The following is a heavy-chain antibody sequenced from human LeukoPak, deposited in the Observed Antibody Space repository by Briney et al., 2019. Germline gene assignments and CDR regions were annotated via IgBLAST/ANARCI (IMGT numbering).Heavy chain of an antibody. Sequence: PGGSLRLSCGASGFXFSSYWINWVRQAPGKGLEWVANIKPDGSDQYYVDSVKGRFTISRDNAKNSLYLQMNSLRAEDTAVYYCARENFQYWAQGTLVTVSS. CDR1: GFXFSSYW. CDR3: ARENFQY. J-gene: IGHJ4*02. V-gene: IGHV3-7*04. CDR2: IKPDGSDQ.